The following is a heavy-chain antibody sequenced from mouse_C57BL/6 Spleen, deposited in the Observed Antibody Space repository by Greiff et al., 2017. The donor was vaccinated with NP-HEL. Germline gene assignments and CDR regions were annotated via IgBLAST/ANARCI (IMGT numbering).Heavy chain of an antibody. CDR3: ARPVDSSGPGFAY. J-gene: IGHJ3*01. D-gene: IGHD3-2*02. CDR2: IWGDGST. CDR1: GFSLTSYG. Sequence: QVQLKESGPGLVAPSQSLSITCTVSGFSLTSYGVSWVRQPPGKGLEWLGVIWGDGSTNYHSDLISRLSIIKDNSKSQVFLKLNRLQTDDTAAYYCARPVDSSGPGFAYWGQGTLVTVSA. V-gene: IGHV2-3*01.